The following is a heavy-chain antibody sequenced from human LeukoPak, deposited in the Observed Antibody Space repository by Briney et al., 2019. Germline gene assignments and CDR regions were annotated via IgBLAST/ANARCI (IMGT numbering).Heavy chain of an antibody. CDR2: IYYSGST. V-gene: IGHV4-39*07. CDR1: GGPISSSSYY. Sequence: PSETLSLTCTVSGGPISSSSYYWGWIRQPPGKGLEWIGSIYYSGSTYYNPSLKSRVTISVDTSKNQFSLKLSSVTAADTAVYYCAREGLGPPRRFDYWGQGTLVTVSS. CDR3: AREGLGPPRRFDY. J-gene: IGHJ4*02.